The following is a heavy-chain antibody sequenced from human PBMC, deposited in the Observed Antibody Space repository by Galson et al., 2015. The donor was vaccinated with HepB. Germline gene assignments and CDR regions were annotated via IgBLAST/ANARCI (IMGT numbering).Heavy chain of an antibody. Sequence: SLRLSCAASGFTFSSYAMSWVRQAPGKGPEWVAATSGGGDSTHYADSAKGRFSISRDNSKNTLSLQMNSLRADDTAVYYCVTGTYRRGWYSWGQGSLVTASS. CDR1: GFTFSSYA. V-gene: IGHV3-23*01. CDR2: TSGGGDST. J-gene: IGHJ4*02. CDR3: VTGTYRRGWYS. D-gene: IGHD6-19*01.